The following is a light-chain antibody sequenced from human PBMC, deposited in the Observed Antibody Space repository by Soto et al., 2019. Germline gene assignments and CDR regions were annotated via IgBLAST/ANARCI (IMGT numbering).Light chain of an antibody. J-gene: IGLJ3*02. CDR1: SSNIGTNT. CDR2: DNN. CDR3: AALDDSLNGWV. Sequence: QPVLPQPHSASGTPGQRVTISCSGSSSNIGTNTVNWYQQLPGTAPKLLIYDNNHRPSGVPDRFSGSKSGTSASLAISGHQSEAEADYYCAALDDSLNGWVFGGGTKVTVL. V-gene: IGLV1-44*01.